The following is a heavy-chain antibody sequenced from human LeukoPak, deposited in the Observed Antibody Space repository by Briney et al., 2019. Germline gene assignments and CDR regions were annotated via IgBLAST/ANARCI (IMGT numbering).Heavy chain of an antibody. Sequence: GGSLRLSCAASGFTFSTYALHWVRHAPGKGLEWGADISYDGSKKYYADSVKGRFTISRDNSKNPLYLQMSSLRAEDTAVYFWARGPLAHWGQGSLVTVSS. V-gene: IGHV3-30*04. CDR3: ARGPLAH. CDR1: GFTFSTYA. CDR2: ISYDGSKK. J-gene: IGHJ4*02. D-gene: IGHD3-3*02.